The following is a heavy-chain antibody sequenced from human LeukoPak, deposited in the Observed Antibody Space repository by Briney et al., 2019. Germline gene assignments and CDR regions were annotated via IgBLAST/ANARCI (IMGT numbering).Heavy chain of an antibody. CDR1: GYTFTSYG. D-gene: IGHD5-24*01. V-gene: IGHV1-18*01. CDR2: ISAYNGNT. CDR3: ARQSRDGYNFGFIGY. Sequence: GGSVKVSCKASGYTFTSYGISWVRQAPGQGLEWMGWISAYNGNTNYAQKLQGRVTMTTDTSTSTAYMELRSLRSDDTAVYYCARQSRDGYNFGFIGYWGQGTLVTVSS. J-gene: IGHJ4*02.